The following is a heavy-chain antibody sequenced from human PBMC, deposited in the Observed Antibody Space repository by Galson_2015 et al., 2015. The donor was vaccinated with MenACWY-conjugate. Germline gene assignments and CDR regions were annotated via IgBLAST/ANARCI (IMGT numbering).Heavy chain of an antibody. D-gene: IGHD4-23*01. V-gene: IGHV4-34*01. CDR1: GGSFSGYY. CDR2: INHSGST. J-gene: IGHJ6*03. Sequence: TLSLTCAVYGGSFSGYYWSWIRQPPGKGLEWIGEINHSGSTNYNPSLKSRVTISVDTSKNQFSLKLSSVTAADTAVYYCARGGGLVTYYYMDVWGKGTTVTVSS. CDR3: ARGGGLVTYYYMDV.